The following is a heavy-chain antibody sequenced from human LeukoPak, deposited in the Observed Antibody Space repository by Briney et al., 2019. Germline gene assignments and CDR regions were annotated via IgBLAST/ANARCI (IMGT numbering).Heavy chain of an antibody. Sequence: SVKVSCKASGGTFSSYAISWVRQAPGQGLEWMGRIIPIFGTANYAQKFLGRVTITTDESTSTAYMELSSLRSEDTAVYYCARDRVAATDAFDIWGQGTMVTVSS. CDR3: ARDRVAATDAFDI. J-gene: IGHJ3*02. D-gene: IGHD2-15*01. CDR2: IIPIFGTA. V-gene: IGHV1-69*05. CDR1: GGTFSSYA.